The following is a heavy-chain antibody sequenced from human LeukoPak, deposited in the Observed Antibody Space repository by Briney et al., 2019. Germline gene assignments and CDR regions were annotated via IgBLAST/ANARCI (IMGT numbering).Heavy chain of an antibody. D-gene: IGHD2-2*01. CDR3: AKPVPAATYYLDY. CDR1: GFTFSSYG. J-gene: IGHJ4*02. Sequence: GGSLRLSCAASGFTFSSYGMHWVRQAPGKGLEWVAFIRYDGSNKYYADSVKGRFTISRDNSKNTLYLQMNSLRAEDAAVYYCAKPVPAATYYLDYWGQGTLVTVSS. CDR2: IRYDGSNK. V-gene: IGHV3-30*02.